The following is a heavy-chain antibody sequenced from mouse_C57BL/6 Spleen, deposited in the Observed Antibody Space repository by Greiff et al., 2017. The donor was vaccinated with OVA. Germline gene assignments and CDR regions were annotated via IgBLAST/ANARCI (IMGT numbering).Heavy chain of an antibody. V-gene: IGHV1-22*01. Sequence: VQLQQSGPELVKPGASVKMSCKASGYTFTDYNMHWVKQSHGKRLEWIGYINPNNGGTSYNQKFKGKATLTVNKSSSTAYMELRSLTSEDSAVYYCARRGDYDWYFDVWGTGTTVTVSS. CDR2: INPNNGGT. CDR3: ARRGDYDWYFDV. D-gene: IGHD2-4*01. CDR1: GYTFTDYN. J-gene: IGHJ1*03.